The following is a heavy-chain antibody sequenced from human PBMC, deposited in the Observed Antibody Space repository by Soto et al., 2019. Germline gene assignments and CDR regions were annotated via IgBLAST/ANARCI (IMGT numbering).Heavy chain of an antibody. J-gene: IGHJ4*02. CDR3: ARGDVEPFPCIAVAGNY. D-gene: IGHD6-19*01. CDR1: GYTFTSYD. Sequence: QVQLVQSGAEVKKPGASVKVSCKASGYTFTSYDINWVRQATGQGLEWMGWMNPNSGNTGYAQKFQGRVTMTRNTSISTAYMELSSLRSEDTAVYYCARGDVEPFPCIAVAGNYWGQGTLVNVSS. CDR2: MNPNSGNT. V-gene: IGHV1-8*01.